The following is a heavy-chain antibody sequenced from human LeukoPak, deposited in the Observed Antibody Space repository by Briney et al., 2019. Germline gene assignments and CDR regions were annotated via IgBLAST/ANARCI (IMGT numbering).Heavy chain of an antibody. CDR3: ARGVLWFGELSYFDY. D-gene: IGHD3-10*01. Sequence: SQTLSLTCTVSGGSISSGDYYWSWIRQPPGKGLEWIGYIYYSGSTYYNPSLKSRVTISVDTSKNQFSLKLSSVTAADTAVYYCARGVLWFGELSYFDYWGQGTLVTVSS. J-gene: IGHJ4*02. V-gene: IGHV4-30-4*01. CDR2: IYYSGST. CDR1: GGSISSGDYY.